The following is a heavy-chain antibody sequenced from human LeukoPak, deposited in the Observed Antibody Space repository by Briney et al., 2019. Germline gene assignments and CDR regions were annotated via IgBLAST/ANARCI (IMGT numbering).Heavy chain of an antibody. CDR1: GFTFSRYW. CDR2: INSDGSFT. D-gene: IGHD3-22*01. Sequence: PGGSLRLSCAASGFTFSRYWMHWVRHAPGKGLVWVSRINSDGSFTSYADSVKGRFTISRDNAKNTLYLQMNGLRAEDTAVYYCARVVDYYDSSGSLVFYFDYWGQGTLVTVSS. V-gene: IGHV3-74*01. J-gene: IGHJ4*02. CDR3: ARVVDYYDSSGSLVFYFDY.